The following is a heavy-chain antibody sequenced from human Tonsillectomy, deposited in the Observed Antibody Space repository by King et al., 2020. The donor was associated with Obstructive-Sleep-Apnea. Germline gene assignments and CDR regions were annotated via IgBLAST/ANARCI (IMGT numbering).Heavy chain of an antibody. V-gene: IGHV3-15*01. J-gene: IGHJ4*02. Sequence: VQLVESGGGLVQPGGSLRLSCAASGVIFSNAWLNWVRQAPGKGLEWVCRIKSKTDGATTDYAAPVKGRFTISRDDSKNTLYLQMNSLKTEDTAVYYCTTGGGRGIAAAAMVSDYWGQGTLVTVSS. CDR2: IKSKTDGATT. D-gene: IGHD6-13*01. CDR3: TTGGGRGIAAAAMVSDY. CDR1: GVIFSNAW.